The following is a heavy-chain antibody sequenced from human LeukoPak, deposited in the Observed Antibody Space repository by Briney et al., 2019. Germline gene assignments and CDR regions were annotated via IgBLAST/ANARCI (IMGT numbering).Heavy chain of an antibody. J-gene: IGHJ4*02. D-gene: IGHD2-8*01. CDR3: ARANYCSNGVCYPDY. V-gene: IGHV3-64*01. CDR1: GFTFSNYA. Sequence: GGSLRLSCAASGFTFSNYAMNWVRQAPGKGLEYASAISTNGGSTYYANSVKGRFTISRDNSRNTLYLRMGSLRTDDMAVYYCARANYCSNGVCYPDYWGQGTLVTVSS. CDR2: ISTNGGST.